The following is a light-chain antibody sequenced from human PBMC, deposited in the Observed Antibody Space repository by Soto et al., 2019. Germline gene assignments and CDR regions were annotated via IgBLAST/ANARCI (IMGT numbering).Light chain of an antibody. J-gene: IGKJ4*01. CDR2: DAS. CDR3: PQRSNWPPT. Sequence: EIVLTQSPATLSLSPGERATLSCRASQSVSSYLAWYQQKPGQAPRLLIYDASNRATGIPARFSGSGSGTDFTLTIISLEPEDFAVYYCPQRSNWPPTFGGGTKVEIK. V-gene: IGKV3-11*01. CDR1: QSVSSY.